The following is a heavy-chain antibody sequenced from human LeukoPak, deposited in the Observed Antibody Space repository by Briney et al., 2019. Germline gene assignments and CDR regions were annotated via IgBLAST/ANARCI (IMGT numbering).Heavy chain of an antibody. CDR3: ARAVDYYDSRGWI. CDR2: IKSDGSRT. V-gene: IGHV3-74*01. D-gene: IGHD3-22*01. Sequence: GGSLRLSCAASGFTFSNYWMHWVRQAPGKGLVWVSRIKSDGSRTNYADSVKGRFTISRDNAKNTLYLQMNSLRAEDTAVYYCARAVDYYDSRGWIWGRGTMVTVSS. J-gene: IGHJ3*02. CDR1: GFTFSNYW.